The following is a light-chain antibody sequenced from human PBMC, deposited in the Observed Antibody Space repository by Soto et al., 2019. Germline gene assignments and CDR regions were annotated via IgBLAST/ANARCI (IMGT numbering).Light chain of an antibody. CDR2: DAS. CDR3: QQRSNWPLT. J-gene: IGKJ4*01. V-gene: IGKV3-11*01. Sequence: EIVLTQSPATLSLSPGERATLSCRASQSVSSYLAWYQQKPGQAPRLLIYDASNRATGIPARFSGSGSGTAFSHTISSLEPEDFEVYYCQQRSNWPLTFGGGTKVEIK. CDR1: QSVSSY.